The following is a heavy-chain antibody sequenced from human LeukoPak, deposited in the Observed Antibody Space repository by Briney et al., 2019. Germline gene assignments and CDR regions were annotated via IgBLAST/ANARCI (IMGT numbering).Heavy chain of an antibody. CDR3: ARLGTYYYDSSGYPFDY. V-gene: IGHV4-4*02. CDR1: GGAISSSNC. Sequence: PSQTLSLTCAVSGGAISSSNCWSWARKPPGRRLESLGGIYHSGSTNYHPPLKSRVTISVDKSKNQFSLKLSSVTAADTAVYYCARLGTYYYDSSGYPFDYWGQGTLVTVSS. J-gene: IGHJ4*02. CDR2: IYHSGST. D-gene: IGHD3-22*01.